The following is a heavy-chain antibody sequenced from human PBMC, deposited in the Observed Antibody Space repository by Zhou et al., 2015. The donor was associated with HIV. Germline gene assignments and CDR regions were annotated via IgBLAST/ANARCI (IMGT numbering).Heavy chain of an antibody. Sequence: QVQLVESGGGVVQPGRSLRLSCAASGFTFSSYGMHWVRQAPGKGLEWVAVIWYDGSNKYYVDSVKGRFTISRDNSKNTLYLQMNSLRAEDTAVYYCARGKVVIAARGPNWFDPGAREPWSPSPQ. CDR3: ARGKVVIAARGPNWFDP. CDR1: GFTFSSYG. V-gene: IGHV3-33*01. D-gene: IGHD2-15*01. J-gene: IGHJ5*02. CDR2: IWYDGSNK.